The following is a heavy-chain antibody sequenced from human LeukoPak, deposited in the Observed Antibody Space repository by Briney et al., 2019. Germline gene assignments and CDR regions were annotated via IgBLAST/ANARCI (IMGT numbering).Heavy chain of an antibody. J-gene: IGHJ5*01. CDR3: ARTRMYFDASGYPEELFDS. CDR2: SRHSGST. Sequence: SETLSLTCTVSGASIGINSWSWIRQSPGKGLEWIGCSRHSGSTRYNPSLKSRVSMSLAMSTNQVSLTVDSVTAADTARYYCARTRMYFDASGYPEELFDSWGQGILVTVSS. CDR1: GASIGINS. D-gene: IGHD3-22*01. V-gene: IGHV4-59*01.